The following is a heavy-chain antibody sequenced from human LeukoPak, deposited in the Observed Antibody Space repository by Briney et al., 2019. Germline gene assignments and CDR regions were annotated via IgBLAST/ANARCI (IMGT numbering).Heavy chain of an antibody. Sequence: PGGSMRLSCAASGFTFSSYAMSWVRQAPGKGLEWVSAISGSGGSTYYADSVKGRFTISRDNSKNTLYLQMNSLRAEDTAVYYCARAPPPFGQLWWGRCFDYWGQGTLLTVSS. J-gene: IGHJ4*02. CDR2: ISGSGGST. D-gene: IGHD5-18*01. CDR1: GFTFSSYA. CDR3: ARAPPPFGQLWWGRCFDY. V-gene: IGHV3-23*01.